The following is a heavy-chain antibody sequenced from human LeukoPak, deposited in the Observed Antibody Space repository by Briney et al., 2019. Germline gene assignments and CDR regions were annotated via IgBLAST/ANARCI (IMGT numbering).Heavy chain of an antibody. V-gene: IGHV4-30-2*01. CDR1: GGSISSGGYY. CDR2: IYHSGST. CDR3: AGSHGDDAFDI. D-gene: IGHD1-26*01. J-gene: IGHJ3*02. Sequence: PSETLSLTCAVSGGSISSGGYYWSWIRQPPGEGLEWIGYIYHSGSTYYNPSLKSRVTISVDRSKNQFSLKLSSVTAADTAVYYCAGSHGDDAFDIWGQGTMVTVSS.